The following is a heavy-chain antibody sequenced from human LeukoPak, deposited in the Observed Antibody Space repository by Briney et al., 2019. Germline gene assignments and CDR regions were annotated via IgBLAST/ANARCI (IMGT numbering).Heavy chain of an antibody. J-gene: IGHJ5*02. CDR2: INHSRST. Sequence: SETLSLTCAVSGGSISSSNWWSWVRQPPGKGLEWIGEINHSRSTNYNPSLKSRVTISVDTSKNQFSLKLSSVTAADTAVYYCARGRWFDPWGQGTLVTVSS. V-gene: IGHV4-4*02. CDR3: ARGRWFDP. CDR1: GGSISSSNW.